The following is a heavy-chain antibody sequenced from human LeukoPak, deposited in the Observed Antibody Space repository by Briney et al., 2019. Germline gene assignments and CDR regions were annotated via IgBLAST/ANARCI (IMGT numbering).Heavy chain of an antibody. CDR2: ISYDGSNK. V-gene: IGHV3-30*18. J-gene: IGHJ4*02. CDR1: GFTFSSYG. Sequence: GGSLRLSCAASGFTFSSYGMHWVRQAPGKGLEWVAIISYDGSNKNYADSVKGRFTISRDNSKNTLYLQMNSLRADDTAVYYCAKDSMVRGCLNYWGQGTLVTVSS. D-gene: IGHD3-10*01. CDR3: AKDSMVRGCLNY.